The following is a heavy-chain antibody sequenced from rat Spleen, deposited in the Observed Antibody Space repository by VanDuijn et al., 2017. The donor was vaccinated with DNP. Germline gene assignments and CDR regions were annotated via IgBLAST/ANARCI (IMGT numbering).Heavy chain of an antibody. J-gene: IGHJ2*01. CDR1: GFTFSDYY. V-gene: IGHV5-29*01. CDR2: ISYDGSST. Sequence: EVQLVESDGGLVQPGRSLKLSCAASGFTFSDYYMAWVRQAPTKGLEWVATISYDGSSTYYRDSVKGRFTISRDNAKSTLYLQMDSLRSEDTATYYCARHTLGINPYFDYWGQGVMVTVSS. CDR3: ARHTLGINPYFDY. D-gene: IGHD1-9*01.